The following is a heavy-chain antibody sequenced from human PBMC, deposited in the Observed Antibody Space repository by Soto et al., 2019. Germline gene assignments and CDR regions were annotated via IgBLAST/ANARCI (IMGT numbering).Heavy chain of an antibody. CDR2: LWHDGVNQ. V-gene: IGHV3-33*01. CDR1: GFILSGYG. CDR3: ARDRDYSGMDV. D-gene: IGHD3-10*01. Sequence: QVQLVESGGGVVQPGRSLRLSCAASGFILSGYGMHWVRQAPGKGLEWVAVLWHDGVNQNYADSVKGRFAISRDNSKNTLSLQMNSLGAEDTAVYYCARDRDYSGMDVWGQGTTVTVSS. J-gene: IGHJ6*02.